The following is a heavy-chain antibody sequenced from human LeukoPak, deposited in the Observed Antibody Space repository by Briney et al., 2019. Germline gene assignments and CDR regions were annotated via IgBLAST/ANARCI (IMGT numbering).Heavy chain of an antibody. Sequence: GGSLRLSCAVSGFTVSSNYMSWVRQAPGKGLEWVSVIDSGGRTDYADSGKGRFTISRDNAKNSVYLQMNSLRVEDTAVYYCASLWELLGSWGQGTLVTVSS. CDR2: IDSGGRT. D-gene: IGHD1-26*01. CDR1: GFTVSSNY. CDR3: ASLWELLGS. J-gene: IGHJ4*02. V-gene: IGHV3-53*01.